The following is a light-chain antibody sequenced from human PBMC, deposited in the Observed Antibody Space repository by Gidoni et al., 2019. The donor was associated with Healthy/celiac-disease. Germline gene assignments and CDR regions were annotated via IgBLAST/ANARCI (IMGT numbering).Light chain of an antibody. J-gene: IGKJ4*01. CDR2: AAS. CDR1: HSISSY. Sequence: DIQMTQSPSSLSASVGDRVTITCRASHSISSYLHWYQQKPGTAPKLLIYAASSLQSGVPSRCSGSGSGTDSTLTISILQPEYSATYYCQQSYSTPLTFGGGTKVEIK. CDR3: QQSYSTPLT. V-gene: IGKV1-39*01.